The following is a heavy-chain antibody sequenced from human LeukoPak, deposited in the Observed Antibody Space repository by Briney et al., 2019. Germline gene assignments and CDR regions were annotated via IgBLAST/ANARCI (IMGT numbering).Heavy chain of an antibody. J-gene: IGHJ4*02. CDR1: GFTFTSHD. CDR3: ARPTLVQYGGFDY. CDR2: INPSGGST. Sequence: ASVKVSCKASGFTFTSHDYNWVRQATGQGLEWMGIINPSGGSTSYAQKFQGRVTMTRDTSTSTVYMELSSLRSEDTAVYYCARPTLVQYGGFDYWGQGTLVTVSS. D-gene: IGHD4-23*01. V-gene: IGHV1-46*01.